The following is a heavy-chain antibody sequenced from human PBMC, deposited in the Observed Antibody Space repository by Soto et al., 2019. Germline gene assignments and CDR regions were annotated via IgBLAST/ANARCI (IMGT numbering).Heavy chain of an antibody. J-gene: IGHJ4*02. CDR1: GFTLGDSY. CDR3: AREVAGGSYI. D-gene: IGHD3-10*01. CDR2: ISHNAITM. V-gene: IGHV3-11*01. Sequence: GGSLRLSCVASGFTLGDSYMDWIRQAPGKGLEWISSISHNAITMDYADSVKGRFIISRDNGQNSLFLQMHSLRVDDTAVYYCAREVAGGSYIWGQGTLVTVSS.